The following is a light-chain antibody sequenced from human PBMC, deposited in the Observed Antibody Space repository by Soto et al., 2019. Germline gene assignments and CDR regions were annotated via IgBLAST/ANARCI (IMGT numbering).Light chain of an antibody. V-gene: IGKV1-33*01. CDR2: DAS. CDR3: QQYDSLPRT. CDR1: QDTSNY. J-gene: IGKJ1*01. Sequence: DIQMTQSPSSLSASVGDRVTITCQASQDTSNYLNWYQQKPGKAPKLLIYDASNLETGVPSRYSGSGSGTDFTLTISSLQPEDIATYYCQQYDSLPRTCGQGTKVEIK.